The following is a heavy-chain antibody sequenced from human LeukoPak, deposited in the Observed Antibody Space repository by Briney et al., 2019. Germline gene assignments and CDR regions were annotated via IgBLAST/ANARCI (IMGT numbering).Heavy chain of an antibody. CDR3: ARAQMNYYDSSGYYYAFDI. CDR1: GFTFSSYS. Sequence: GGSLRLSCAASGFTFSSYSMNWVRQAPGKGLEWVSSISSSSYIYYADSVKGRFTISRDNAKNSLYLQMNSLRAEDTAVYYCARAQMNYYDSSGYYYAFDIWGQGTMVTVSS. CDR2: ISSSSYI. D-gene: IGHD3-22*01. J-gene: IGHJ3*02. V-gene: IGHV3-21*01.